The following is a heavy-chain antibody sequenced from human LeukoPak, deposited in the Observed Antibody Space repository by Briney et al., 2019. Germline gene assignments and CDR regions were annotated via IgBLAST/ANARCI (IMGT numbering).Heavy chain of an antibody. Sequence: PGGSLRLSCAASGFTFDDYAMHWVRQAPGKGLEWVSGISWNSGSIGYADSVKGRFSISRDNAKNSLYLQMNSLRAEDMALYYCARTNILVVPAATTHTLYYFDYWGQGTLVTVSS. CDR3: ARTNILVVPAATTHTLYYFDY. V-gene: IGHV3-9*03. CDR2: ISWNSGSI. CDR1: GFTFDDYA. J-gene: IGHJ4*02. D-gene: IGHD2-2*01.